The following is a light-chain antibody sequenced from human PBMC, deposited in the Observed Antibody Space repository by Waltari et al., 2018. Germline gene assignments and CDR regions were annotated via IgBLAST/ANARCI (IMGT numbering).Light chain of an antibody. J-gene: IGLJ1*01. CDR3: YSYTTSGLYV. Sequence: QSALTQPPSVSGSPGQSVTISCAGTNSDVGFYNRVSWYQQSPGTAPKLIVYQVINRPSGVPDRFSGSKSASTASLTISGLQAEAEAYYYCYSYTTSGLYVFGTGTKVSVL. CDR1: NSDVGFYNR. CDR2: QVI. V-gene: IGLV2-18*02.